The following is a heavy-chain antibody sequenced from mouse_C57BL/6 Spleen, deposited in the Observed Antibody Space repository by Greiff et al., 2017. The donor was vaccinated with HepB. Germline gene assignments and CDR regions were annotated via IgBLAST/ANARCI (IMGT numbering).Heavy chain of an antibody. J-gene: IGHJ4*01. V-gene: IGHV1-76*01. CDR3: ARGISAPVVAGGSAMDY. Sequence: QVQLKQSGAELVRPGASVKLSCKASGYTFTDYYINWVKQRPGQGLEWIARIYPGSGNTYYNEKFKGKATLTAEKSSSTAYMQLSSLTSEDSAVYFCARGISAPVVAGGSAMDYWGQGTSVTVSS. D-gene: IGHD1-1*01. CDR2: IYPGSGNT. CDR1: GYTFTDYY.